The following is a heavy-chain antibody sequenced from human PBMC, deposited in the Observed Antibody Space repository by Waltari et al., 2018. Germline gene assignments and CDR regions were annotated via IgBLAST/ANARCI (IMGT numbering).Heavy chain of an antibody. V-gene: IGHV1-2*02. Sequence: QVHLVPSGAEVKKPGASVKVSCKASGYTFTVYYIHCVRPAPVQGLEWMGWINTKRGGTKDEKKFEGRVTMTRDTSIRTAYMERSRLRSDDTAVYYWARAMGYSSGGHPYYYYMMDVWGQGTTVTVSS. CDR1: GYTFTVYY. J-gene: IGHJ6*02. CDR3: ARAMGYSSGGHPYYYYMMDV. D-gene: IGHD6-19*01. CDR2: INTKRGGT.